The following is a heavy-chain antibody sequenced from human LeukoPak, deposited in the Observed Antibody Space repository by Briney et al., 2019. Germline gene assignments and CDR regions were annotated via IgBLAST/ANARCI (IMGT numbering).Heavy chain of an antibody. D-gene: IGHD6-19*01. Sequence: GGSLRLSCSVSGFIFSNHAMHWVRQAPGKGLEWVANIKQDGSEKYYVDSVKDRFTISRDNAKNSLYLQMNSLRAEDTAVYYCARVSSGWSPFDYWGQGTLVTVSS. CDR3: ARVSSGWSPFDY. J-gene: IGHJ4*02. CDR2: IKQDGSEK. V-gene: IGHV3-7*01. CDR1: GFIFSNHA.